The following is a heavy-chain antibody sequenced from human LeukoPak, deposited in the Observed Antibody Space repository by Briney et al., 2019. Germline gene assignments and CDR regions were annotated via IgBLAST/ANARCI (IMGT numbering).Heavy chain of an antibody. J-gene: IGHJ6*02. Sequence: GGSLRLSCAASGFTFSSDAMSWVRQAPGKGLEWVSAISGSGGSTYYADSVKGRFTISRDNSKNTLYLQMNSLRAEDTAVYYCATLGQLRPPYYYYYGMDVWGQGTTVTVSS. CDR2: ISGSGGST. V-gene: IGHV3-23*01. CDR3: ATLGQLRPPYYYYYGMDV. CDR1: GFTFSSDA. D-gene: IGHD6-13*01.